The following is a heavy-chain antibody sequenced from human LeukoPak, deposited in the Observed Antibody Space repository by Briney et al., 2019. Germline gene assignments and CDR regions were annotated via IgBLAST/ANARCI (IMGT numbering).Heavy chain of an antibody. CDR1: GGSFSGYY. J-gene: IGHJ4*02. CDR3: ARGKDTAMVAPFDY. Sequence: SETLSLTCAVYGGSFSGYYWSWIRQPPGKGLEWIGEINHSGSTNYNPSLKSRVTISVDTSKNQFSLKLSSVTAADTAVYYCARGKDTAMVAPFDYWAKGTLVTVPS. D-gene: IGHD5-18*01. CDR2: INHSGST. V-gene: IGHV4-34*01.